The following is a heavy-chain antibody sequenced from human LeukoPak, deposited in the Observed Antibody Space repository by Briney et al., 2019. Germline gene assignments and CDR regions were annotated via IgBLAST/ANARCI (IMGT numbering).Heavy chain of an antibody. CDR2: IIPIFGTA. D-gene: IGHD3-22*01. V-gene: IGHV1-69*05. CDR3: ARDKFGEENYYDSSGSLDY. J-gene: IGHJ4*02. Sequence: SVKVSCKASGGTFSSYAISWVRQAPGQGLEWMGRIIPIFGTANHAQKFQGRVTITTDESTSTAYMELSSLRSEDTAVYYCARDKFGEENYYDSSGSLDYWGQGTLVTVSS. CDR1: GGTFSSYA.